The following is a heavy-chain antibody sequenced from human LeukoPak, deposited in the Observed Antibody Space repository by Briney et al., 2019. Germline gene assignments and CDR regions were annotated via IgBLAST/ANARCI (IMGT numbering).Heavy chain of an antibody. Sequence: GGSLRLSCAASGFTFSSYGMSWVRQAPGKGLEWASAISGSGGSTYYADSVKGRFTISRDNSKNTLYLQMNSLRAEDTAVYYCAKSPFGELFFTFDYWGQGTLVTVSS. D-gene: IGHD3-10*01. J-gene: IGHJ4*02. CDR2: ISGSGGST. CDR1: GFTFSSYG. V-gene: IGHV3-23*01. CDR3: AKSPFGELFFTFDY.